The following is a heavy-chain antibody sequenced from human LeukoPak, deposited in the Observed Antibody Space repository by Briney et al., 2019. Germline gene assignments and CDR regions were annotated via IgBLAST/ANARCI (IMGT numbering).Heavy chain of an antibody. V-gene: IGHV4-39*01. CDR2: IYYSGST. CDR1: GGSISSSSYY. CDR3: ARVPTVAFFDY. Sequence: SETLSLTCTVSGGSISSSSYYWGWIRQPPGKGLEWIGTIYYSGSTYYNPSLKSRVTISVDTSKNRFSLKLSSVTAADTAVYYCARVPTVAFFDYWGQGTLVTVSS. J-gene: IGHJ4*02. D-gene: IGHD4-23*01.